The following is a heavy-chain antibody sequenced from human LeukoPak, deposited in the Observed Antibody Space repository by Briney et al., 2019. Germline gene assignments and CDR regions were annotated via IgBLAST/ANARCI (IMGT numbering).Heavy chain of an antibody. Sequence: ASVKVSCKASGGTFSSYAISWVRQAPGKGLEWVSAIRGSGGSTYYADSVKGRFTISRDNSKNTLYLQMNSLRAEDTAVYYCAKVTLYDSGASYFDYWGQGTLVTVSS. J-gene: IGHJ4*02. V-gene: IGHV3-23*01. CDR1: GGTFSSYA. CDR2: IRGSGGST. D-gene: IGHD4-17*01. CDR3: AKVTLYDSGASYFDY.